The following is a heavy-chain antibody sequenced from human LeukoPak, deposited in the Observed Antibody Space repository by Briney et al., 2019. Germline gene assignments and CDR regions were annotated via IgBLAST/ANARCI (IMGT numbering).Heavy chain of an antibody. CDR3: ARDPSGGFRWYFDL. D-gene: IGHD2-15*01. CDR2: TYYKSKWYN. CDR1: GDSVTISSAT. J-gene: IGHJ2*01. Sequence: SQTLSLTCGISGDSVTISSATWNWFRQSPSRGLEWLGRTYYKSKWYNDYAVSVESRITISPDTSRNQFSLQLSSVTPDDTAAYYCARDPSGGFRWYFDLWGRGTLVTVSS. V-gene: IGHV6-1*01.